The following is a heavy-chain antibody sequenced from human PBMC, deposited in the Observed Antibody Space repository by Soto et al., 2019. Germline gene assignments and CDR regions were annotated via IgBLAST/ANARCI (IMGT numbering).Heavy chain of an antibody. Sequence: QVQLVQSGLEVKNLGASVRASCKPSGSPFTSNGLSWVRQAPGQGLEGRGWISAYNGNTNYAQKLQGRVTMTTDTSTSTAYMELRSLRSDDTAVYYCARVGDGSWNYEHFDYWGQGTLVTVSS. CDR1: GSPFTSNG. CDR2: ISAYNGNT. V-gene: IGHV1-18*01. J-gene: IGHJ4*02. CDR3: ARVGDGSWNYEHFDY. D-gene: IGHD1-7*01.